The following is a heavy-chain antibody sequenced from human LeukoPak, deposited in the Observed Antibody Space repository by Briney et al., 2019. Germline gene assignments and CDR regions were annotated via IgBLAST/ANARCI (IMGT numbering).Heavy chain of an antibody. Sequence: ASVKVSCKASGYTFTSYDINWVRQATGQGLEWMGWMNPNSGNTGYAQKFQGRVTMTRNTSISTAYMELSSLRSEDTAVYYCARGVLYCSGGSCYSGYYYYGMDVWGQGTTVTVSS. CDR2: MNPNSGNT. CDR3: ARGVLYCSGGSCYSGYYYYGMDV. CDR1: GYTFTSYD. J-gene: IGHJ6*02. V-gene: IGHV1-8*01. D-gene: IGHD2-15*01.